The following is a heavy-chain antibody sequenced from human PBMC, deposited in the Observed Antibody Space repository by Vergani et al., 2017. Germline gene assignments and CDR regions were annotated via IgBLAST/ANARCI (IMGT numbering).Heavy chain of an antibody. V-gene: IGHV1-46*01. Sequence: QVQLVQSGAEVKKPGASVKVSCKASGYTFTSYYMHWVRQAPGQGLAWMGIINPSGGSTGYAQKFQGRVTMTRDTSTSTVYMELSSLRSEDTAGYYCARDSRYCSSTSCYVGRDWFDPWGQGTLVTVSS. CDR2: INPSGGST. CDR3: ARDSRYCSSTSCYVGRDWFDP. CDR1: GYTFTSYY. J-gene: IGHJ5*02. D-gene: IGHD2-2*01.